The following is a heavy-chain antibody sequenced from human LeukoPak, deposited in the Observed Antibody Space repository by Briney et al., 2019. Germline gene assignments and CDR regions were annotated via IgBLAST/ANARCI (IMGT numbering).Heavy chain of an antibody. Sequence: GGSLRLSCAASGFTFSNAWMSWVRQAPGKGLGWVGRIKSKTDGGTTDYATPVKGRFTISRDDSKNTLYLQMNSLKTEDTAVYYCTREDSGSYYPLDAFDIWGQGTMVTVSS. V-gene: IGHV3-15*01. CDR1: GFTFSNAW. D-gene: IGHD1-26*01. CDR3: TREDSGSYYPLDAFDI. CDR2: IKSKTDGGTT. J-gene: IGHJ3*02.